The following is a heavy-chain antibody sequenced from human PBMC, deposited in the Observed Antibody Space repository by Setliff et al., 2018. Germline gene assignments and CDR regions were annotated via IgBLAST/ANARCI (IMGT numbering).Heavy chain of an antibody. Sequence: SETLSLTCTVSDGSLSTYYWSWIRQPPGKGLEFIGYVYTSWSTIYNPSLKSRVTILLDTSKNQFSLTLTSVTAADTAVYIDVWGKGTTVTVSS. V-gene: IGHV4-4*08. CDR1: DGSLSTYY. CDR3: V. J-gene: IGHJ6*03. CDR2: VYTSWST.